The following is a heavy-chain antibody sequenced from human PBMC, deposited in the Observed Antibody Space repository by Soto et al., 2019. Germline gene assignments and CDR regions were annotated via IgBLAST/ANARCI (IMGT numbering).Heavy chain of an antibody. Sequence: PSETLSLTFTVSDGSISSGGYYWSWIRQHPGKGLEWIGYIYYSGSTYYNPSLKSRVTISVDTSKNQFSLKLSSVTAADTAVYYCARVWLTVHTDAFDSWGQGTMVT. J-gene: IGHJ3*02. CDR3: ARVWLTVHTDAFDS. D-gene: IGHD4-17*01. CDR1: DGSISSGGYY. V-gene: IGHV4-31*03. CDR2: IYYSGST.